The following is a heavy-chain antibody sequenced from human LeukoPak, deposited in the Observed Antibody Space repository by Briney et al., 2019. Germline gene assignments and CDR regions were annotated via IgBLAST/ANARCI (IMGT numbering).Heavy chain of an antibody. V-gene: IGHV3-21*01. CDR2: ISSSSSYI. Sequence: GGSLRLSCAASGFTFSRYSMNWVRQAPGKGLEWVSSISSSSSYIYYADSVKGRFTISRDNAKNSLYLQMNSLRAEDTAVYYCASSSPNWFDPWGQGTLATVSS. CDR3: ASSSPNWFDP. D-gene: IGHD2-2*01. CDR1: GFTFSRYS. J-gene: IGHJ5*02.